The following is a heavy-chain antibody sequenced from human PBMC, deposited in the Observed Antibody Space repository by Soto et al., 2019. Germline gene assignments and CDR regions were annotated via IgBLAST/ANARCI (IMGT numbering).Heavy chain of an antibody. CDR2: ISGSGGST. D-gene: IGHD2-15*01. Sequence: LRLSCAASGFTFTIYSMIWVRQAPGKGLEWVSAISGSGGSTYYADSVKGRFTISRDNSKNTVYLQMNSLRAEDTAVYYCARVQCTGGSCFSSYYYYYGMDVWGQGTTVTVSS. J-gene: IGHJ6*02. V-gene: IGHV3-23*01. CDR3: ARVQCTGGSCFSSYYYYYGMDV. CDR1: GFTFTIYS.